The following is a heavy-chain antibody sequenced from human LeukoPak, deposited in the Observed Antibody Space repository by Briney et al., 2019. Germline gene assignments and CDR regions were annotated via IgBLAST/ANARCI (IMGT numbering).Heavy chain of an antibody. J-gene: IGHJ4*02. Sequence: ASVTVSCKASGYTFTSYGISWVRQAPGQGLEWMGWISAYNGNTNYAQKLQGRVTMTTDTSTSTSYMELRSLRSDDTAVYYCARDHHGLAAARGDYWGQGTLVTVSS. CDR3: ARDHHGLAAARGDY. V-gene: IGHV1-18*01. CDR2: ISAYNGNT. CDR1: GYTFTSYG. D-gene: IGHD6-13*01.